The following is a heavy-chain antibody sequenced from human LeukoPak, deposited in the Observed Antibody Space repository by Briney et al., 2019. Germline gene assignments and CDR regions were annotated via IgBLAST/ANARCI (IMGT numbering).Heavy chain of an antibody. V-gene: IGHV3-23*01. CDR2: ISGSGGST. D-gene: IGHD3-9*01. J-gene: IGHJ4*02. CDR3: AKDVYYDILTGLGGGPIDY. Sequence: GGSLRLSCATSGFTFSSSWMSWVRQAPGKGLEWVSAISGSGGSTYYADSVKGRFTISRDNSKNTLYLQMNSLRAEDTAVYHCAKDVYYDILTGLGGGPIDYWGQGTLVTVSS. CDR1: GFTFSSSW.